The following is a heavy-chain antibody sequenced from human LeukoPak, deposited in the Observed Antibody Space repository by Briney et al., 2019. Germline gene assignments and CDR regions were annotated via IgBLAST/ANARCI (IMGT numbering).Heavy chain of an antibody. V-gene: IGHV1-2*02. J-gene: IGHJ5*02. D-gene: IGHD3-3*01. CDR1: GYIFTSYY. CDR2: INPNSGGT. CDR3: ARGASRITIFGVVIRRRNNWFDP. Sequence: ASVKVSCKASGYIFTSYYMHWVRQAPGQGLEWMGWINPNSGGTNYAQKFQGRVTMTRDTSISTAYMELSRLRSDDTAVYYCARGASRITIFGVVIRRRNNWFDPWGQGTLVTVSS.